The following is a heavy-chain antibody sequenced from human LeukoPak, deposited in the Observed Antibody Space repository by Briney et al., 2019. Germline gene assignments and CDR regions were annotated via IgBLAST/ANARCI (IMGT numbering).Heavy chain of an antibody. D-gene: IGHD5-12*01. Sequence: SQTLSLTCTVSGGSISSGDYYWSWIRQPAGKGLEWIGRIYTSGSTNYNPSLKSRVTISVDTSKNQFSLKLSSVTAADTAVYYCARAGGYDRRGEDYYYYYYMDVWGKGTTVTVSS. J-gene: IGHJ6*03. CDR2: IYTSGST. CDR1: GGSISSGDYY. CDR3: ARAGGYDRRGEDYYYYYYMDV. V-gene: IGHV4-61*02.